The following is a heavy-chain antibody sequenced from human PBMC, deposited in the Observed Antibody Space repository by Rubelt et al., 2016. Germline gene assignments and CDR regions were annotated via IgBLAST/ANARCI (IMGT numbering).Heavy chain of an antibody. CDR1: GGTFSSYA. J-gene: IGHJ4*02. CDR3: ARDLRPFRRYNWNYPLDY. D-gene: IGHD1-7*01. Sequence: QVQLVQSGAEVKKPGSSVTVSCMASGGTFSSYAISWVRQAPGPGLEWMGWISAYTGNTNYSLRRQGRVPMITDTSTSTAYIEQRSLRPDDTAVYYCARDLRPFRRYNWNYPLDYWGQGTLVTVSS. CDR2: ISAYTGNT. V-gene: IGHV1-18*01.